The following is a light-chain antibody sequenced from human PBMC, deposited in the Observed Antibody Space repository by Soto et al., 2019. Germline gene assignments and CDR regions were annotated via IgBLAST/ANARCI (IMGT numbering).Light chain of an antibody. V-gene: IGLV1-40*01. CDR1: SSNIGAGYD. Sequence: QSVLTQPPSVSGAPGQRVTISCTRSSSNIGAGYDVHWYQQLPGTAPKLLIYGNINRPSGVPDRFSGSKSGTSASLAITGLQPEEEADYFCQSYDSSLSGVVFGGGTKLTVL. CDR2: GNI. J-gene: IGLJ2*01. CDR3: QSYDSSLSGVV.